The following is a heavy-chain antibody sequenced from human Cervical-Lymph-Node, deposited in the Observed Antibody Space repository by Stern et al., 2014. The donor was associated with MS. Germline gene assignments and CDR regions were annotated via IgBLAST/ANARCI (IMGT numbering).Heavy chain of an antibody. D-gene: IGHD4-17*01. CDR1: GFTFSDHY. CDR3: ARDRSGAGDY. V-gene: IGHV3-72*01. Sequence: EVQLVESGGGLVQPGGSLRLSCAASGFTFSDHYMDWVRQAPGKGLEWVGRIRNMGNSNPTEDDASVKGRFTISRDDSKNSVYLQMNSLKTEDTAVYFCARDRSGAGDYWGQGTLVTVSS. J-gene: IGHJ4*02. CDR2: IRNMGNSNPT.